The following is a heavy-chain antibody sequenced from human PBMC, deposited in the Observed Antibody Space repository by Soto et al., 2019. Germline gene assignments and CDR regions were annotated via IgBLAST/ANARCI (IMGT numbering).Heavy chain of an antibody. D-gene: IGHD6-13*01. J-gene: IGHJ4*02. CDR1: GGTFSSYT. CDR3: AREGYRRSWYGVGY. V-gene: IGHV1-69*08. Sequence: QVQLVQSGAEVKKPGSSVKVSCKASGGTFSSYTISWVRQAPGQGLEWMGRIIPILGIANYAQKFQGRVTITADKSTGTAYMELSSLRSEDTAVYYCAREGYRRSWYGVGYWGQGTLVTVSS. CDR2: IIPILGIA.